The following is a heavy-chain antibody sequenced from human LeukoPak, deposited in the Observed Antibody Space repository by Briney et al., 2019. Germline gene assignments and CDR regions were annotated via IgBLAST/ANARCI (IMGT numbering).Heavy chain of an antibody. V-gene: IGHV1-24*01. CDR2: FDPEDGET. J-gene: IGHJ4*02. CDR1: GYTLTELS. CDR3: ATGGNSFDY. D-gene: IGHD2-15*01. Sequence: ASVTVSCTVSGYTLTELSMHWLRQATGKGPEWMGGFDPEDGETIYAQKFQGRVTMAEDTSTDTAYMELSSLRSEDTAVYYCATGGNSFDYWGQGTLVTVSS.